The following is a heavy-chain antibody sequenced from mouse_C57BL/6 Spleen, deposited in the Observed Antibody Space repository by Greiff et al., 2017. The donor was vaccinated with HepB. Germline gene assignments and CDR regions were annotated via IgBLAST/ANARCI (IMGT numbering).Heavy chain of an antibody. Sequence: VQLKQSGAELVRPGASVKLSCTASGFNIKDYYMHWVKQRPEQGLEWIGRIDPEDGDTEYAPKFQGKATMTADTSSNTAYLQLSSLTSEDTAVYYCTTSDYDGYSLGYWGQGTTLTVSS. D-gene: IGHD2-3*01. V-gene: IGHV14-1*01. J-gene: IGHJ2*01. CDR3: TTSDYDGYSLGY. CDR2: IDPEDGDT. CDR1: GFNIKDYY.